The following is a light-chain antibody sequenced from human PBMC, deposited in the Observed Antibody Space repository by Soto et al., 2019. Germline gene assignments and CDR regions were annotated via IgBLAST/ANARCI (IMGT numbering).Light chain of an antibody. CDR1: QSVSSSY. Sequence: EIVLTQSPGTLSLSPGERATLSCRASQSVSSSYLAWYQQKPGQAPRLLIYGASTRATGIPDRFSGSGSGTDFPLTISRLEPEDFAVYYYQQYGSSPRTFGQGTKLEIK. J-gene: IGKJ2*01. V-gene: IGKV3-20*01. CDR2: GAS. CDR3: QQYGSSPRT.